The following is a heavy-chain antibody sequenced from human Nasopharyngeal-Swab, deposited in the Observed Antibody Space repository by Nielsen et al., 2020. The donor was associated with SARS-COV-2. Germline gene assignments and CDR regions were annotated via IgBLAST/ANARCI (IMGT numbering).Heavy chain of an antibody. J-gene: IGHJ4*02. CDR2: ISSSSSYI. Sequence: GGSLRLSCAASGFTFSSYSMNWVRQAPGQGLEWVSSISSSSSYIYYADSVKGRFTISRDNAKNSLYLQMNSLRAEDTAVYYCARDPPYYDILTGYYDYWGQGTLVTVSS. V-gene: IGHV3-21*01. CDR3: ARDPPYYDILTGYYDY. D-gene: IGHD3-9*01. CDR1: GFTFSSYS.